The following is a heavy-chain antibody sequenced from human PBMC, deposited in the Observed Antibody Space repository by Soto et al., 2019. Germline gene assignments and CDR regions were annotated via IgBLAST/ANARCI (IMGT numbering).Heavy chain of an antibody. CDR2: IWYDGSNK. CDR3: ARDQITGDAFDI. Sequence: GGSLRLPCAASGFTFSSYGMHWVRQAPGKELEWVAVIWYDGSNKHYADSVKGRFTIPRDNSKNTLYLQMNSLRAEDTAVYYCARDQITGDAFDIWGQGTMVTVSS. D-gene: IGHD1-20*01. CDR1: GFTFSSYG. J-gene: IGHJ3*02. V-gene: IGHV3-33*01.